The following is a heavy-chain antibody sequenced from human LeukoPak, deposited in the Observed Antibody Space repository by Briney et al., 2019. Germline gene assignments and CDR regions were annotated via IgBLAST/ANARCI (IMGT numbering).Heavy chain of an antibody. CDR1: GFTFSSYA. V-gene: IGHV3-23*01. D-gene: IGHD3-3*01. J-gene: IGHJ4*02. CDR2: ISGSGGST. CDR3: AKDGFGDFWSGSNY. Sequence: GGSLRLSCAASGFTFSSYAMSWVRQAPGKGLEWVSAISGSGGSTYYADSVKGRFTISRDKSKNTLYLQMNSLRAEDMAVYYCAKDGFGDFWSGSNYWGQGTLVTVSS.